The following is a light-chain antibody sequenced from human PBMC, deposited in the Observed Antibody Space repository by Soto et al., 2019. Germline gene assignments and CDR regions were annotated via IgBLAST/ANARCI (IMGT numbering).Light chain of an antibody. V-gene: IGLV2-23*02. J-gene: IGLJ1*01. Sequence: QLVLTQPASVSGSPGQSITISCTGPSSNVGSYKLVSWYQQHPGKAPKLMIFEVNKRPSGVSNRFSGSKSGNTASLTISGLKVEDEADYYCCSSGGSPTYVFGTGTKLTVL. CDR2: EVN. CDR1: SSNVGSYKL. CDR3: CSSGGSPTYV.